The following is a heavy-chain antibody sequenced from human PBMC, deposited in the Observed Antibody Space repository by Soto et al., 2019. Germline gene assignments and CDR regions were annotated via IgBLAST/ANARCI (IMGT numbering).Heavy chain of an antibody. J-gene: IGHJ6*02. CDR1: GFSFSSFA. CDR2: ISGSADST. Sequence: ESGGGFIHPGGSLRLSCAASGFSFSSFAMNWVHQAPGKGLEWVSIISGSADSTFYADSVKGRFTISRDNSKSTLYLQINSLRAEDTAVYYCAKTRGAMIYAISVYGMDVWGQGTTVTVSS. D-gene: IGHD2-8*01. V-gene: IGHV3-23*01. CDR3: AKTRGAMIYAISVYGMDV.